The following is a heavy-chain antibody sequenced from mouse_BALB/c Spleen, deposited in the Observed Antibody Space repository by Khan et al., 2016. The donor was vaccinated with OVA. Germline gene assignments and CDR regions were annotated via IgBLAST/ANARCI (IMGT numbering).Heavy chain of an antibody. CDR1: GFSLTNYG. CDR3: ACQSYEHYYIMDY. Sequence: QVQLKESGPGLVAPSQSLSITCTISGFSLTNYGVHWVRQPPGKGLEWLVVIWSDGSTTYNSALKSRLTISKDNSESQVFLKMNSLQTDDTAMYFSACQSYEHYYIMDYWGQGTSVTVSS. J-gene: IGHJ4*01. CDR2: IWSDGST. V-gene: IGHV2-6-1*01. D-gene: IGHD1-1*01.